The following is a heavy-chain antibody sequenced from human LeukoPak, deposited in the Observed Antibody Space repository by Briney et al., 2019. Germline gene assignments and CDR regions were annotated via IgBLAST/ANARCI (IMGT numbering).Heavy chain of an antibody. CDR2: INPSGGST. J-gene: IGHJ4*02. V-gene: IGHV1-46*01. D-gene: IGHD2-2*01. CDR1: VYTFTSYY. Sequence: GGSVKVSCKASVYTFTSYYMHWVRQAPGQGLEWVGIINPSGGSTSYAQKFQGRVTMSRDMSTSTVYMQRSSLRSEDTAVYYCARDPNIVVVPAASYFDYWGQGTLVTVSS. CDR3: ARDPNIVVVPAASYFDY.